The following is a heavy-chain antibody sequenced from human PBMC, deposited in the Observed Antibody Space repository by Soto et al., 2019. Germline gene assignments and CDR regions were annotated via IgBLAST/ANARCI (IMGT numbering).Heavy chain of an antibody. V-gene: IGHV3-48*02. CDR2: ISSSSATT. J-gene: IGHJ6*02. D-gene: IGHD3-22*01. CDR1: GFTFSDYD. Sequence: PGGSLRLSCAASGFTFSDYDMNWVRQALGKGQAWISYISSSSATTYYADSVKGRFTISRDNAENSLFLQMNTLRDEDTAVYYCARPSGYYDSSGYYGAFYYYGMDVWGQGTTVTVSS. CDR3: ARPSGYYDSSGYYGAFYYYGMDV.